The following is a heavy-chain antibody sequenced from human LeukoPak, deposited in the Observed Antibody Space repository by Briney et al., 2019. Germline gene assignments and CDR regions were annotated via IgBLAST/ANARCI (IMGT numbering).Heavy chain of an antibody. Sequence: PGGSLRLSCAAYGFTFSSYGMHWVRQAPGKGLEWVAFIRYDGSNKYYADSVKGRFTISRDNSKNTLYLQMNSLRAEDTAVYYCAKDREVATIYYYYYYMDVWGKGTTVTVSS. J-gene: IGHJ6*03. D-gene: IGHD5-12*01. CDR3: AKDREVATIYYYYYYMDV. CDR2: IRYDGSNK. V-gene: IGHV3-30*02. CDR1: GFTFSSYG.